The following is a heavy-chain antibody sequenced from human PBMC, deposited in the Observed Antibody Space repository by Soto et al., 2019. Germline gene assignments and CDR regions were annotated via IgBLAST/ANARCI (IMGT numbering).Heavy chain of an antibody. CDR1: GGSFSGYY. CDR2: INHSGST. J-gene: IGHJ4*02. CDR3: ARGHDYGGGYYFDY. V-gene: IGHV4-34*01. D-gene: IGHD3-16*01. Sequence: SETLSLTCAVYGGSFSGYYWSWIRQPPGKGLEWIGEINHSGSTNYNPSLKSRVTISVDTSQNQFSLKLSSVTAADTAVYYCARGHDYGGGYYFDYWGQGTLVTVS.